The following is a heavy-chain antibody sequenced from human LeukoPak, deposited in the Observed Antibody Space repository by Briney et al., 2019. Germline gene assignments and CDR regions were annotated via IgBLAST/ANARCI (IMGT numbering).Heavy chain of an antibody. D-gene: IGHD3-22*01. J-gene: IGHJ4*02. Sequence: SETLSLTCTVSGGSISSGRYYWSWIRQPAGKGLEWIGRIYTSGSTNYNPSLQSRVTISVDTSKNQFSLKLTSVTAADTAVYYCARVTTGGYYNCWGQGTLVTVSS. CDR1: GGSISSGRYY. CDR2: IYTSGST. CDR3: ARVTTGGYYNC. V-gene: IGHV4-61*02.